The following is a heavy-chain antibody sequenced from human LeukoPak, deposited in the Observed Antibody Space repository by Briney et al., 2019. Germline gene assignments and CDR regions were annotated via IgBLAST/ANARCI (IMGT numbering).Heavy chain of an antibody. CDR2: IYYSGST. Sequence: SETLSLTCAVSGGSISSGGYSWSWIRQPPGKGLEWIGYIYYSGSTYYNPSLKSRVTISVDTSKNQFSLKLSSVTAADTAVYYCARTPFLSGSYSDYWGQGTLVTVSS. D-gene: IGHD3-3*01. CDR3: ARTPFLSGSYSDY. CDR1: GGSISSGGYS. V-gene: IGHV4-30-4*07. J-gene: IGHJ4*02.